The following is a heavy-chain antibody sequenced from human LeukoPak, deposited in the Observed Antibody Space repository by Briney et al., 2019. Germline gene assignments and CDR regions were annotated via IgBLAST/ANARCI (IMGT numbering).Heavy chain of an antibody. J-gene: IGHJ4*02. CDR3: ARSTYYYGSRSYPYFDY. Sequence: SETLSLTCTVSGDSMSSSSYLWNWIRQPPGKGLEWIGSIYYSGTTTDYNPSLRSRVTISVDTISNQFSLRLSSVTAADTAVYYCARSTYYYGSRSYPYFDYWGQGALVTVSS. CDR1: GDSMSSSSYL. CDR2: IYYSGTTT. V-gene: IGHV4-39*07. D-gene: IGHD3-10*01.